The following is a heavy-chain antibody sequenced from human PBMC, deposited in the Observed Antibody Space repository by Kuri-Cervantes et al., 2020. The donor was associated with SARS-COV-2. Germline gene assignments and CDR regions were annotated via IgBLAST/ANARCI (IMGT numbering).Heavy chain of an antibody. V-gene: IGHV3-23*01. CDR1: GFTFSNAW. CDR3: AKDGLTRLYPWNELYN. J-gene: IGHJ4*02. CDR2: IGSTASDT. Sequence: GGSLRLSCATSGFTFSNAWMTWVRQAPGKGLEWLSTIGSTASDTYYADSVKGRFTVSRDKSKNALFLQMNSLRVEDTAIYYCAKDGLTRLYPWNELYNWGQGTLVTVSS. D-gene: IGHD1-1*01.